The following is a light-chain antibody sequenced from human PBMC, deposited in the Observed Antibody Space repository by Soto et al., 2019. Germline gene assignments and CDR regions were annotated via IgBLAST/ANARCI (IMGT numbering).Light chain of an antibody. CDR3: QSYDSSNQGV. CDR1: SGSIASNY. J-gene: IGLJ3*02. Sequence: NFMLTQPHSVSGSPGQTVTISCTRSSGSIASNYVQWCQQRPGSSPTTVIFEDNKRPSGVPDRFSGSIDSSSNSASLTISGLKTEDEADYYCQSYDSSNQGVFGGGTKLTVL. CDR2: EDN. V-gene: IGLV6-57*01.